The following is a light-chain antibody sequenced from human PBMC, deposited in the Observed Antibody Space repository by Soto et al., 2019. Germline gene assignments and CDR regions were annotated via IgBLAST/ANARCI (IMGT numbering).Light chain of an antibody. CDR2: GAS. J-gene: IGKJ1*01. Sequence: EIVMTQSPATLSVSPGERATLSCRASQSVSSNLAWYQQKPGQAPRLLIYGASTRATGIPARFSGSGSGTEFTLTISSLQSEDFATYFCQKYNSPPRTFGQGTKVDIK. CDR3: QKYNSPPRT. CDR1: QSVSSN. V-gene: IGKV3-15*01.